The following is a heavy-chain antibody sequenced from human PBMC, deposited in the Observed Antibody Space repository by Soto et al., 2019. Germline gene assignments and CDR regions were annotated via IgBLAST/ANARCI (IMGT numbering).Heavy chain of an antibody. V-gene: IGHV3-23*01. J-gene: IGHJ6*02. D-gene: IGHD3-16*01. Sequence: PGGSLRLSCAASVLTFSDQYMGWIRQAPGKGLEWVSYISARSDNKYYADSVKGRFSISRDHSKNTLYLQVNSLRAEDTAIYYCAKRGDSYYYGMNVWGQGTTVTVSS. CDR1: VLTFSDQY. CDR2: ISARSDNK. CDR3: AKRGDSYYYGMNV.